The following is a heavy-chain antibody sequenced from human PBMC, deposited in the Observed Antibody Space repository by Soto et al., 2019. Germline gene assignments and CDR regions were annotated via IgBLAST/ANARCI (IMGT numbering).Heavy chain of an antibody. CDR1: GASIRSGGFY. J-gene: IGHJ5*02. CDR2: TYRHGAP. D-gene: IGHD6-6*01. V-gene: IGHV4-31*03. CDR3: ARERSHYSASSGWFAP. Sequence: QVQLQEAGPGLVKPSQTLSLTCTVSGASIRSGGFYWTWIRQHPETGLDWLGYSQDAGGTYRHGAPYYTPALKRRVTISFDLSKTQVFLSLTSMPSADTAIYYCARERSHYSASSGWFAPWGQGTLVTVSS.